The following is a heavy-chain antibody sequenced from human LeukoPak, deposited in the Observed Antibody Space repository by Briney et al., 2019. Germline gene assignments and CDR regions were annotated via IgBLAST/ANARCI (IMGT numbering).Heavy chain of an antibody. J-gene: IGHJ4*02. CDR3: ARVPYCSSTSCFYYFDY. CDR1: GYTFTSYG. V-gene: IGHV1-18*01. CDR2: ISAYNGNT. D-gene: IGHD2-2*01. Sequence: GASVKVSCKASGYTFTSYGISWVRQAPGQGLEWMGWISAYNGNTNYAQKLQGRVTMTTDTSTSTAYMELRSLRSEDTAVYYCARVPYCSSTSCFYYFDYWGQGTLVTVSS.